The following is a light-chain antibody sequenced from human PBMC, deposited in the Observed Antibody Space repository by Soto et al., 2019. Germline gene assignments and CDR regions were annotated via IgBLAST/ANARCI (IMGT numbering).Light chain of an antibody. CDR2: AAS. V-gene: IGKV1-27*01. Sequence: DIQMTQSPSSLSASVGDRVTITCRASQGIINYLAWYQQQPGKAPKLLIYAASTLQSGVRSRFSGSGSGTDITLTISGLQTEDVATYYWENYNSAPLSCGGGTKVEIK. J-gene: IGKJ4*01. CDR3: ENYNSAPLS. CDR1: QGIINY.